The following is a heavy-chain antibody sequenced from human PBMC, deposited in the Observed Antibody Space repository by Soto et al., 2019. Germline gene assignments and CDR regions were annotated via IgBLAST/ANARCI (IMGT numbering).Heavy chain of an antibody. D-gene: IGHD3-16*01. CDR2: MDGGSTNT. CDR3: AKDIWGYSFDL. CDR1: GFTISNSA. J-gene: IGHJ2*01. Sequence: EVQVLDSGGGLVQPGGSLRLSCAASGFTISNSAMAWVRQAPGQGLEWVSAMDGGSTNTHYADSVQGRFTISRDSSKNSLFLQMDSLRADDTALYYCAKDIWGYSFDLWGRGTLVTVSS. V-gene: IGHV3-23*01.